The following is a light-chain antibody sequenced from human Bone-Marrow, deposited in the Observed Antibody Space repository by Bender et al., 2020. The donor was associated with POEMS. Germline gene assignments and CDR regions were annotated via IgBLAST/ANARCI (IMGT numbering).Light chain of an antibody. Sequence: QSALTQPASVSGSLGQAITISCTGTSSDVGGYNYVSWYQQPPGKAPKLMIYDVSIRPSGVSTRFSGSKSGNTASLTISGLQAEDEADYYCSSYTSSSTPVFGGGTRLTVL. CDR1: SSDVGGYNY. CDR2: DVS. CDR3: SSYTSSSTPV. J-gene: IGLJ2*01. V-gene: IGLV2-14*01.